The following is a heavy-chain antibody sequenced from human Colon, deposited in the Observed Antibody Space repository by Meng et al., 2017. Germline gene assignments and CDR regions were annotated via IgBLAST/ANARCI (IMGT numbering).Heavy chain of an antibody. CDR3: ARDHWGSLDY. Sequence: QVQLQESGPGLVRPSETLSLIFPVSVGSFSMSDYQWGWIRQPPGKGLEWIGYAGTNYNPSLKSRVTISVDTSKRQFSLKLTSVTAADTAVYYCARDHWGSLDYWGQGILVTGSS. V-gene: IGHV4-61*08. CDR2: AGT. J-gene: IGHJ4*02. CDR1: VGSFSMSDYQ. D-gene: IGHD7-27*01.